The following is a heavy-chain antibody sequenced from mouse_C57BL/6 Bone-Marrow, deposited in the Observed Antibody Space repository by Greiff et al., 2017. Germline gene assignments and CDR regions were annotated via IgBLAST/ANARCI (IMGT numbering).Heavy chain of an antibody. CDR1: GYSITSGYY. D-gene: IGHD1-1*01. Sequence: EVQLVESGPGLVKPSQSLSLTCSVTGYSITSGYYWNWIRQFPGNKLEWMGYISYDGSNNYNPSLKNRISITRDTSKNQFFLKLNSVTTEDTATYYCARDHLYYGSSWDYFDYWGQGTTLTVSS. V-gene: IGHV3-6*01. J-gene: IGHJ2*01. CDR3: ARDHLYYGSSWDYFDY. CDR2: ISYDGSN.